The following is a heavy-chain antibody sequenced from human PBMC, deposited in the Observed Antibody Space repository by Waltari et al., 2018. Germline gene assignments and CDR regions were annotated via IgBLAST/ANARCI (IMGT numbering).Heavy chain of an antibody. CDR1: GFTFDAYA. V-gene: IGHV3-23*04. J-gene: IGHJ4*02. Sequence: EVQLVESGGGLVQPGRSLRLSCAASGFTFDAYAMSWVRQAPGQGLEWVSAISGWWGRTDYADSVTGRFTITRDNSKNTLYLQMNSLRAEDTAVYYCAKFLAGTSYYFDYWGQGTLVTVSS. CDR3: AKFLAGTSYYFDY. D-gene: IGHD6-19*01. CDR2: ISGWWGRT.